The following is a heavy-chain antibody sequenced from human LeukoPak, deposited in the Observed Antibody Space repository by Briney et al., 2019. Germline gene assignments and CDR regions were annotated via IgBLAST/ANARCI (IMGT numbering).Heavy chain of an antibody. CDR3: ARAHYDFWSGYYIDAFDI. D-gene: IGHD3-3*01. CDR2: INTDGSST. Sequence: PGGSLRLSCAASGFTFDDYAMHWVRQAPGKGLVWVSRINTDGSSTSYADSVKGRFTISRDNAKNTLYLQMNSLRAEDTAVYYCARAHYDFWSGYYIDAFDIWGQGTMVTVSS. CDR1: GFTFDDYA. V-gene: IGHV3-74*01. J-gene: IGHJ3*02.